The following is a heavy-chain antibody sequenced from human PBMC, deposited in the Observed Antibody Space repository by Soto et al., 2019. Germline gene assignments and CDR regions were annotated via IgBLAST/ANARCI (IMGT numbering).Heavy chain of an antibody. J-gene: IGHJ6*02. CDR3: ARDTRGVIPNNYYGMDV. D-gene: IGHD3-10*01. CDR1: GFTFSSYG. V-gene: IGHV3-33*01. CDR2: IWYDGSNK. Sequence: GGSLRLSCAASGFTFSSYGMHWVRQAPGKGLEWVAVIWYDGSNKYYADSVKGRFTISRDNSKNTLYLQMNSLRAEDTAVYYCARDTRGVIPNNYYGMDVWGQGTTVTVSS.